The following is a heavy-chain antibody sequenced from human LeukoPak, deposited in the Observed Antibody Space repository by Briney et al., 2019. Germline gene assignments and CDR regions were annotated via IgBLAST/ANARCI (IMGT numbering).Heavy chain of an antibody. V-gene: IGHV4-34*01. CDR2: INHSGST. CDR3: ARGCIAAVPYYFDY. CDR1: GGSFSGYY. J-gene: IGHJ4*02. D-gene: IGHD6-13*01. Sequence: PSETLSLTCAVYGGSFSGYYWSWLRQPPGKGLEWIGEINHSGSTNYNPSLTSRVTISVDTSKNQFSLTLSSVTAADTAVYYCARGCIAAVPYYFDYWGQGTLVTVSS.